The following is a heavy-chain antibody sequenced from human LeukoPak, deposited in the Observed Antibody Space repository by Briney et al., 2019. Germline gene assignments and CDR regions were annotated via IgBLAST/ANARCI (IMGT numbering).Heavy chain of an antibody. V-gene: IGHV3-74*01. D-gene: IGHD6-19*01. CDR3: ARGGSGCFDY. CDR1: GFIFSSYW. J-gene: IGHJ4*02. CDR2: IDRDGIST. Sequence: PGGSLRLSCAASGFIFSSYWMHWVRQAPGKGLVWVSHIDRDGISTSYADSVKGRFTISRDNARNTVYLQMNSLRAEDTAVYYCARGGSGCFDYWGQGSLVTVSS.